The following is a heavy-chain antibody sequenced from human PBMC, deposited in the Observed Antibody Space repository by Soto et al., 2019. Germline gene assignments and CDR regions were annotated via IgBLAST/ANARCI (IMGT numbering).Heavy chain of an antibody. CDR2: INPSGGST. CDR3: ARSGLGYCSGGSCYPNWFDP. CDR1: GYTFTSYY. J-gene: IGHJ5*02. Sequence: ASVKVSCKASGYTFTSYYMHWVRQAPGQGLEWMGIINPSGGSTSYAQKFQGRVTMTRDTSTSTVYMELSSLRSEDTAVYYCARSGLGYCSGGSCYPNWFDPWGQGTLVTVSS. V-gene: IGHV1-46*01. D-gene: IGHD2-15*01.